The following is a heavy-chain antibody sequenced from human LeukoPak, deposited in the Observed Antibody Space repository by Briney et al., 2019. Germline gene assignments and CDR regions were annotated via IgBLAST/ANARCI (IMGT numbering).Heavy chain of an antibody. CDR3: ARVWYYGDRNYYFDN. J-gene: IGHJ4*02. CDR1: GVTFSSYS. V-gene: IGHV3-21*01. D-gene: IGHD4-17*01. Sequence: PGGSLRLSCAASGVTFSSYSMNWVRQAPGKGPEWVSSISTSSDLYYAASLRGRVTISIDNAKNSLYLQTDSLRPEDTALYYCARVWYYGDRNYYFDNWGQGTLVTVSS. CDR2: ISTSSDL.